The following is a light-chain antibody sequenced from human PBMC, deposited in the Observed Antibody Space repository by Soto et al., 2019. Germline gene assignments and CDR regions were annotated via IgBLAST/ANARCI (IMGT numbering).Light chain of an antibody. CDR3: SSYTSSSTYV. J-gene: IGLJ1*01. Sequence: QSALTQPASVSGSPGQSITISCIATSSNVGGYNYVSWYQQHPGKAPKLMIYDVSNRPSGVSNRFSGSKSGNTASLTISGLQAEDEADYYCSSYTSSSTYVFGTGTKLTVL. V-gene: IGLV2-14*01. CDR1: SSNVGGYNY. CDR2: DVS.